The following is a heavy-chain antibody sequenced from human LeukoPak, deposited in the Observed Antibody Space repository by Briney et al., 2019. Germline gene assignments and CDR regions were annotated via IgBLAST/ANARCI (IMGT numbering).Heavy chain of an antibody. CDR2: ITSGSSHI. Sequence: GGSLRLSCAASGFTFSSYNMNWVRQTPGQGLEWVSSITSGSSHIYYADSVKGRFTISRDNAKSSLYLQMNSLRAEDTAVYYCAKEYTGTFSPFPSYFDNWGQGTLVTVSS. J-gene: IGHJ4*02. V-gene: IGHV3-21*01. CDR3: AKEYTGTFSPFPSYFDN. CDR1: GFTFSSYN. D-gene: IGHD1-26*01.